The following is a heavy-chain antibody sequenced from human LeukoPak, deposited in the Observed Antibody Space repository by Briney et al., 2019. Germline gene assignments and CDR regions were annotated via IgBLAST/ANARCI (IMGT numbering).Heavy chain of an antibody. Sequence: GGSLRLSCAASGFTFSSYSMNWVRQAPGKGLEWVSYISSSGSTIYYADSVKGRFTISRDNAKNSLYLQMNSLRDEDTAVYFCSRDLYGDYAFDYWGQGTLVTVSS. J-gene: IGHJ4*02. CDR2: ISSSGSTI. CDR1: GFTFSSYS. CDR3: SRDLYGDYAFDY. D-gene: IGHD4-17*01. V-gene: IGHV3-48*02.